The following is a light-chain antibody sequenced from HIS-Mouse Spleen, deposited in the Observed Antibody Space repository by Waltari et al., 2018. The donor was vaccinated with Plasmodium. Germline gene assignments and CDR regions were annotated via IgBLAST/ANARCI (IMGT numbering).Light chain of an antibody. CDR3: YSTDSSGNHRV. J-gene: IGLJ3*02. CDR2: EDS. V-gene: IGLV3-10*01. Sequence: YELTQPPSVSVSPGQTASITCSADPLTKKYAYWNQQKTGQAPVLVIYEDSKRPPGIPERCSGSSSGTMATLTISGAQVEDETDYYCYSTDSSGNHRVCGGGTKLTVL. CDR1: PLTKKY.